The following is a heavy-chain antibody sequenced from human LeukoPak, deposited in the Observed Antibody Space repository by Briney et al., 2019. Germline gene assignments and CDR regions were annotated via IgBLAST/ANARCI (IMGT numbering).Heavy chain of an antibody. CDR2: INHSGST. Sequence: SETLSLTCAVYGGSFSGYYWSWIRQPPGKGLEWIGEINHSGSTNYNPSLKSRVTISVDTSKNQFSLKLSSVTAADTAVYYCARGRLINWNYYYGMDVWGQGTTVTVSS. J-gene: IGHJ6*02. D-gene: IGHD1-20*01. V-gene: IGHV4-34*01. CDR1: GGSFSGYY. CDR3: ARGRLINWNYYYGMDV.